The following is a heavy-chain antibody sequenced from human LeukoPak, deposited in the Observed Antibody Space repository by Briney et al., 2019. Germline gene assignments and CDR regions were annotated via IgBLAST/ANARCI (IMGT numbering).Heavy chain of an antibody. D-gene: IGHD3-22*01. CDR3: AKDRYYYDSSGYYSAFDT. Sequence: PSETLSLTCSVSGDSITYFYWSWIRQAAGKGLEWIGRFSSSGSTDYNASLKSRVTMSVDTSKNQLSLKVISVTAADTAVYYCAKDRYYYDSSGYYSAFDTWGQGTMVTVSS. V-gene: IGHV4-4*07. CDR2: FSSSGST. J-gene: IGHJ3*02. CDR1: GDSITYFY.